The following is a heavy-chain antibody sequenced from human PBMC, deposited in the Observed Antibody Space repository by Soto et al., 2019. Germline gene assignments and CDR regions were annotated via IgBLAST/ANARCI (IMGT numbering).Heavy chain of an antibody. CDR3: SRDPPPMDV. V-gene: IGHV1-18*01. J-gene: IGHJ6*02. Sequence: QVQLVQSGAEVKKPGASVKVSCKASGYTFTSYGISWVRQAPGQGLEWMGWISAYNGNTNYAQKLQGRVTMTTDTATNTAYMALRSLRSDDTAVYYWSRDPPPMDVWGQGTTVTVSS. CDR2: ISAYNGNT. CDR1: GYTFTSYG.